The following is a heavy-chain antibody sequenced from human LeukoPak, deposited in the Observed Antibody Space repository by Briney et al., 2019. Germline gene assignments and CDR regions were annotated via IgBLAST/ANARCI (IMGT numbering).Heavy chain of an antibody. CDR2: IKRDGTEK. V-gene: IGHV3-7*03. D-gene: IGHD3-3*01. CDR1: GFTFSNYW. CDR3: AKAAKFGVVIADY. Sequence: PGGPLRLSCAASGFTFSNYWTSWVRQAPGKGLEWVATIKRDGTEKYYVDPVKGRFTISRDNSKNTLYLQMNSLRAEDTAVYYCAKAAKFGVVIADYWGQGTLVTVSS. J-gene: IGHJ4*02.